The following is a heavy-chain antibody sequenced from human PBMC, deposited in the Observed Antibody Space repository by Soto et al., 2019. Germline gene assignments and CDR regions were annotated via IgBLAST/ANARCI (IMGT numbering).Heavy chain of an antibody. D-gene: IGHD3-9*01. J-gene: IGHJ5*02. V-gene: IGHV4-31*03. CDR3: ASGGAGYYDILTGYYRLNWFDP. CDR1: GGSISSGGYY. CDR2: IYYSGST. Sequence: SETLSLTCTVSGGSISSGGYYWSWIRQHPGKGLEWIGYIYYSGSTYYNPSLKSRVTISVDTSKNQFSLKLSSVTAADTAVYYCASGGAGYYDILTGYYRLNWFDPWGQGTLVTVSS.